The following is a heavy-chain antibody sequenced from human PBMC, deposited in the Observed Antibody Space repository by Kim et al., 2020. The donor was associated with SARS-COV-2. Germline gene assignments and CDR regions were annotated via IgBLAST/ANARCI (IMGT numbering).Heavy chain of an antibody. V-gene: IGHV5-10-1*01. J-gene: IGHJ4*02. CDR3: ARHVNLLSGWYGY. D-gene: IGHD6-19*01. Sequence: YSPSFQGHVTISADKSISTAYLQWSSLKASDTAMYYCARHVNLLSGWYGYWGQGTLVTVSS.